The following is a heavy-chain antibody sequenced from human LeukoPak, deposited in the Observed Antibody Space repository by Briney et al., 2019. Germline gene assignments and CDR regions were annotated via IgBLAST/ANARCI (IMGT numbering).Heavy chain of an antibody. CDR2: IRYDGSNK. CDR1: GFTFSSYG. J-gene: IGHJ3*02. Sequence: WGSLRLSCAASGFTFSSYGMHWVRQAPGKGLEWVAFIRYDGSNKYYADSVRGRFTISRDNSKNTLYLQMNSVRAEDTAVYYCAKGKGGRELRLGAFDIWGQGTMVTVSS. D-gene: IGHD1-7*01. CDR3: AKGKGGRELRLGAFDI. V-gene: IGHV3-30*02.